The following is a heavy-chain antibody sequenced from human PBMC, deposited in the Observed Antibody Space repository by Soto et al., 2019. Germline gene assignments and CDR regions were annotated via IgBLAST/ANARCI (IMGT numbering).Heavy chain of an antibody. J-gene: IGHJ6*02. CDR2: TIPILGTA. CDR3: ARGNALDI. V-gene: IGHV1-69*13. Sequence: SVKVSCKASAGTFSSFAINWVRQAPGQGPEWMGGTIPILGTANYAQKFQGRVTIIADETTNTASLELTSLRSEDTAVYYCARGNALDIWGQGTMVTVSS. CDR1: AGTFSSFA.